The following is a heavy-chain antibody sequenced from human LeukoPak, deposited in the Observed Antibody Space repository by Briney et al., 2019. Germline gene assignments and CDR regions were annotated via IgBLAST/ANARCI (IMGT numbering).Heavy chain of an antibody. CDR2: IYSGGST. V-gene: IGHV3-66*01. J-gene: IGHJ4*02. CDR3: AKYSSSGWYRPYYFDN. D-gene: IGHD6-19*01. CDR1: GFTVSSNY. Sequence: GGSLRLSCAASGFTVSSNYMSWVRQAPGKGLEWVSVIYSGGSTYYADSVKGRFTISRDNSKNTLYLQMNSLRAEDTAVYYCAKYSSSGWYRPYYFDNWGQGTLVTVSS.